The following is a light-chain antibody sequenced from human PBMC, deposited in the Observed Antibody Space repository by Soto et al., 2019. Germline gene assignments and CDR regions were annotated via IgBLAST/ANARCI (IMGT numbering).Light chain of an antibody. CDR2: DIF. V-gene: IGKV3D-15*01. CDR1: QSVGSD. CDR3: QQYNSWPLT. J-gene: IGKJ4*01. Sequence: EIVMTQSPATLSVSPGERATLSCRASQSVGSDLAWYQQKPGQAPRLVIYDIFNRATGVPTRISGSGSGTEFTLTISSLQSEDFAVYYCQQYNSWPLTVGGGTKV.